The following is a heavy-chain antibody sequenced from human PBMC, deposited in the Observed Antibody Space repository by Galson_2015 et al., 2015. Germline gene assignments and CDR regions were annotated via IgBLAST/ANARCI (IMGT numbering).Heavy chain of an antibody. J-gene: IGHJ4*02. CDR3: AKDPPKRGIVGAIRGGYYFDY. CDR2: ISGSGGST. Sequence: SLRLSCASSGFTFSSYAMSWVRQAPGKGLEWVSAISGSGGSTYYADSVKGRFTISRDNSKNTLYLQMNSLRAEDTAVYYCAKDPPKRGIVGAIRGGYYFDYWGQGTLVTVSS. V-gene: IGHV3-23*01. CDR1: GFTFSSYA. D-gene: IGHD1-26*01.